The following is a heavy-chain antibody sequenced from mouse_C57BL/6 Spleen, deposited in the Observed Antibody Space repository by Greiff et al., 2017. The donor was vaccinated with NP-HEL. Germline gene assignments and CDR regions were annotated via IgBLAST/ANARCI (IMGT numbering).Heavy chain of an antibody. J-gene: IGHJ2*01. CDR1: GYTFTSYG. CDR2: IYPRSGNT. V-gene: IGHV1-81*01. D-gene: IGHD2-5*01. Sequence: QVQLQQSGAELARPGASVKLSCKASGYTFTSYGISWVKQRTGQGLEWIGEIYPRSGNTYYNEKFKGKATLTADKSSSTAYMELRSLTSEDSAVYLCARYYYSTYVRYYVDYWGQGTTLTVSS. CDR3: ARYYYSTYVRYYVDY.